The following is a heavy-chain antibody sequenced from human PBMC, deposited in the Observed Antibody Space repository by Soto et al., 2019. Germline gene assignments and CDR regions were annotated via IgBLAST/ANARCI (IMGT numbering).Heavy chain of an antibody. CDR1: GFTFSSYA. CDR3: ARGTGYNYGRQH. D-gene: IGHD5-18*01. CDR2: ISYDGSNK. V-gene: IGHV3-30*03. J-gene: IGHJ1*01. Sequence: PGGSLRLSCAASGFTFSSYAMSWVRQAPGKGLEWVAVISYDGSNKYYADSVKGRFTISRDNSKDTLYLQMDSLRAEDTAVYYCARGTGYNYGRQHWGQGTLVTVSS.